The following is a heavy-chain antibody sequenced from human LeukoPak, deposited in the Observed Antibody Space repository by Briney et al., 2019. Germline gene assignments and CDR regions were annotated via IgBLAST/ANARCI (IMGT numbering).Heavy chain of an antibody. D-gene: IGHD6-13*01. CDR2: IYTSGST. CDR1: GGSISSYY. Sequence: SETLSLTCTVSGGSISSYYWSWIRQPAGKGLEWIGRIYTSGSTNYNPSLKSRVTMSVDTSKNQFSLKLSSVTAADTAVYYCAGTSSWYHYYYGMDVWGQGTTVTVSS. CDR3: AGTSSWYHYYYGMDV. V-gene: IGHV4-4*07. J-gene: IGHJ6*02.